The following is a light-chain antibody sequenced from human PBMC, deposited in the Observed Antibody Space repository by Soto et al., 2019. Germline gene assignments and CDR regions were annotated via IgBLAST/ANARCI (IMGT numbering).Light chain of an antibody. Sequence: EIVLTQSPGTLSLSPGERATLSGRAIRRFGTTTLAWYQQKPGQAPRLLIFVASNRATGIPDRFSGSGSGTDFTLTITRLEPEDFAVYFCLRYSSSQWTFGQGTKVEIK. CDR3: LRYSSSQWT. V-gene: IGKV3-20*01. CDR2: VAS. J-gene: IGKJ1*01. CDR1: RRFGTTT.